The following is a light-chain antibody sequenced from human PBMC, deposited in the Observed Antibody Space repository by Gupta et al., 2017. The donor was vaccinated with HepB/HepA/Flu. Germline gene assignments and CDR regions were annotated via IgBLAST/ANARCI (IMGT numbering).Light chain of an antibody. V-gene: IGLV1-44*01. CDR3: EAWEDSRNAHVV. CDR1: SSNIGSNT. CDR2: SNN. Sequence: QSVLTQPPSASGTPGQRLTISCSGSSSNIGSNTVNWYQQLPGTAPKLLIYSNNQRPSGGPGRVSGSKSGTSATMAISGLQAEEEADYYCEAWEDSRNAHVVFGGGTKLTVL. J-gene: IGLJ2*01.